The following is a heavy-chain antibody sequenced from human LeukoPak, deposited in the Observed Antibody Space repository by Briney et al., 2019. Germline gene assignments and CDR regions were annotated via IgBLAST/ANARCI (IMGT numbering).Heavy chain of an antibody. CDR1: GFTFSSYA. CDR3: AKPGYYDSSGYYFFDAFDI. Sequence: GGSLRLSCAASGFTFSSYAMSWVRQAPGKGLEWVSAISGSGGSTYYADSVKGRFTISRDNSKNTLYLQMNSLRAEDTAVYYCAKPGYYDSSGYYFFDAFDIWGQGTMVTVSS. V-gene: IGHV3-23*01. J-gene: IGHJ3*02. D-gene: IGHD3-22*01. CDR2: ISGSGGST.